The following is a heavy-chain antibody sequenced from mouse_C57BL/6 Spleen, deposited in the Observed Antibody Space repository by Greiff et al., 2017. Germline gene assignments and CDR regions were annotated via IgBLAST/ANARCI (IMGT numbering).Heavy chain of an antibody. CDR2: IYPGSGST. V-gene: IGHV1-55*01. Sequence: QVQLQQPGAELVKPGASVKMSCKASGYTFTSYWITWVKQRPGQGLEWIGDIYPGSGSTNYNEKFKSKATLTVDTASSTAYMQLSSLTSEDSAVYYCARSLSTYAMDYWGQGTSVTVSS. CDR1: GYTFTSYW. J-gene: IGHJ4*01. CDR3: ARSLSTYAMDY. D-gene: IGHD2-3*01.